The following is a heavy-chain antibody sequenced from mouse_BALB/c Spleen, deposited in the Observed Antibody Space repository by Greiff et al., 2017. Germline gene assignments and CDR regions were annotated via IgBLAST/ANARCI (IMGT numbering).Heavy chain of an antibody. V-gene: IGHV5-17*02. Sequence: EVQRVESGGGLVQPGGSRKLSCAASGFTFSSFGMHWVRQAPEKGLEWVAYISSGSSTIYYADTVKGRFTISRDNPKNTLFLQMTSLRSEDTAMYYCAREVYGYAMDYWGQGTSVTVSS. CDR3: AREVYGYAMDY. J-gene: IGHJ4*01. CDR1: GFTFSSFG. CDR2: ISSGSSTI. D-gene: IGHD1-1*01.